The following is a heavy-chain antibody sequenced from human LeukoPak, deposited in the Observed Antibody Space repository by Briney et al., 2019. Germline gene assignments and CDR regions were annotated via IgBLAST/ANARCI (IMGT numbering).Heavy chain of an antibody. V-gene: IGHV3-48*03. CDR2: ISNSGRTI. CDR3: VRRYCSSTSCTLDS. J-gene: IGHJ4*02. Sequence: GASLRLSCAASGFTFSSYEMNWVRQAPGKGLEWVSYISNSGRTIFYADSVKGRFTVSRDNAKNSLYLQMNSLRAEDTAVYYCVRRYCSSTSCTLDSWGQGTLVTVSS. D-gene: IGHD2-2*01. CDR1: GFTFSSYE.